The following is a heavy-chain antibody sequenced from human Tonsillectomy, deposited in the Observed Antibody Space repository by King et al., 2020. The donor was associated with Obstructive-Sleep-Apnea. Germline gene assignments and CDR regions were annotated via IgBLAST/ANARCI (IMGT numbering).Heavy chain of an antibody. Sequence: VQLVESGGRLVPPGGSLRLSCAASGFTFRGYWMSWVRQAPGKGLEWVANINQDGSEAYYVASVRGRFTISRDNAKDSLYLQMNSLRAGDTAVYYCTRDVEAVEYYYGMDVWGQGTTVIVSS. D-gene: IGHD6-19*01. V-gene: IGHV3-7*01. J-gene: IGHJ6*02. CDR2: INQDGSEA. CDR3: TRDVEAVEYYYGMDV. CDR1: GFTFRGYW.